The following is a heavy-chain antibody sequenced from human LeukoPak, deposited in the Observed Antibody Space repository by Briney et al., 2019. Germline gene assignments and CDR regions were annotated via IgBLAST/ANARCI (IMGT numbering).Heavy chain of an antibody. CDR2: IIPIFGTA. Sequence: ASVKVSCKASGDTFSSYAISWVRLAPGQGLEWMGGIIPIFGTANYAQKFQGRVTITADESTSTAYMELSSLRSEDTAVYYCARDCSSTSCYADYWGQGTLVTVSS. V-gene: IGHV1-69*13. CDR1: GDTFSSYA. CDR3: ARDCSSTSCYADY. J-gene: IGHJ4*02. D-gene: IGHD2-2*01.